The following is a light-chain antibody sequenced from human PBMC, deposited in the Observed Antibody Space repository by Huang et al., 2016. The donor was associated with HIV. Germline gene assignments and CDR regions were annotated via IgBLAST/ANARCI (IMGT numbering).Light chain of an antibody. CDR2: GAS. CDR3: QQSYSTLQVT. CDR1: QSISNF. Sequence: DIHMTQSPSSLSASVGDRVTITCRASQSISNFLNWYQKKPVKAPKLLIYGASSLQSGVPSRFSGGGSGTDFTLTINSLQPEDFATYYCQQSYSTLQVTFGPGTKVGI. V-gene: IGKV1-39*01. J-gene: IGKJ3*01.